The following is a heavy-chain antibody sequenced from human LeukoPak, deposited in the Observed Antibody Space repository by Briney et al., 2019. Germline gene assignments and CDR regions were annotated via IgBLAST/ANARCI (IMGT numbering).Heavy chain of an antibody. J-gene: IGHJ4*02. CDR3: AKDVRRMFDY. Sequence: GSLRLSCAASGFTFSSYGMHWVRQAPGKGLEWVAFIRYDGSNKYYADSVKGRFTISRDNSKNALYLQMNSLRAEDTAVYYCAKDVRRMFDYWGQGTLVTVSS. D-gene: IGHD3-10*02. CDR1: GFTFSSYG. CDR2: IRYDGSNK. V-gene: IGHV3-30*02.